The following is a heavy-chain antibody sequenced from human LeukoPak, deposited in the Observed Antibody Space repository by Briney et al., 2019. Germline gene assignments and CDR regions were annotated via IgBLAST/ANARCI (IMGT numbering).Heavy chain of an antibody. Sequence: SETLSLTCAVYGGSFSGYYWSWIRQPPGKALEWIGEINDSGSTNHIPSLKSRVTISVDTSKKQFSLTLSSVTAADTAVYYCATGRVTADTFFYDASGYYYFDSWGQGSLVTVSS. V-gene: IGHV4-34*01. CDR3: ATGRVTADTFFYDASGYYYFDS. CDR2: INDSGST. D-gene: IGHD3-22*01. CDR1: GGSFSGYY. J-gene: IGHJ4*02.